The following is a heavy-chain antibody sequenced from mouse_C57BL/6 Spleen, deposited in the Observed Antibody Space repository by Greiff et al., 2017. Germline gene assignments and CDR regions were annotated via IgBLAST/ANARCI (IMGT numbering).Heavy chain of an antibody. CDR1: GYTFTSYW. D-gene: IGHD2-5*01. CDR2: IDPSDSST. J-gene: IGHJ3*01. CDR3: ARSYSNLFAY. Sequence: QVPLQQPGAELVMPGASVKLSCKASGYTFTSYWMHWVKQRPGQGLAWIGEIDPSDSSTNYNQKFKGKSTLTVDKSSSTAYMQLSSLTSEDSAVYYCARSYSNLFAYWGQGTLVTVSA. V-gene: IGHV1-69*01.